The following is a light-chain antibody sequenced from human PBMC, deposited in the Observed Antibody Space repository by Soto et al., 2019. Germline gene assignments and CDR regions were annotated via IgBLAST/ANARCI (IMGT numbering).Light chain of an antibody. J-gene: IGKJ5*01. CDR3: QQFNSYPIT. V-gene: IGKV1-9*01. Sequence: DVQLTQSPSFLSASVGDRVTITCRASQGISSNLAWYQQKPGKAPKLLIYAASTLQSGVPSRFSGSGSGTEFTLTISSLQPEDFATYYCQQFNSYPITFGQGTRLDIK. CDR2: AAS. CDR1: QGISSN.